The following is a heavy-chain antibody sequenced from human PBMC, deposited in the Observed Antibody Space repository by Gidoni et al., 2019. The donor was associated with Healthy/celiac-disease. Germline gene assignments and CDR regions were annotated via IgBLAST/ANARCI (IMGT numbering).Heavy chain of an antibody. D-gene: IGHD5-18*01. V-gene: IGHV4-59*01. CDR1: GGSISSYY. CDR2: IYYSGST. J-gene: IGHJ2*01. CDR3: ARVGRGYSYGSWYFDL. Sequence: QVQLQESGPGLVKPSETLSLTCTVSGGSISSYYWSWIRQPPGKGLEWIGYIYYSGSTNYNPSLKSRVTISVDTSKNQFSLKLSSVTAADTAVYYCARVGRGYSYGSWYFDLWGRGTLVTVSS.